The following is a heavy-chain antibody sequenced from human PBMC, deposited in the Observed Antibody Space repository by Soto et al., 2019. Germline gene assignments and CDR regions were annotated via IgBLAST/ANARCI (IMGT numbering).Heavy chain of an antibody. D-gene: IGHD1-26*01. Sequence: QVQLVQSGAEVKKPGSSVQVSCKTSGGTLSTYSIVWVRQAPGEGLEWMGGIIPIFGTANYAQKFQDRVTITADKSTNTAFMELSSLKSEDTAMYYCASSSGNNYGVGTNYYFDYWGQGTLVTVSS. J-gene: IGHJ4*02. CDR2: IIPIFGTA. CDR3: ASSSGNNYGVGTNYYFDY. V-gene: IGHV1-69*06. CDR1: GGTLSTYS.